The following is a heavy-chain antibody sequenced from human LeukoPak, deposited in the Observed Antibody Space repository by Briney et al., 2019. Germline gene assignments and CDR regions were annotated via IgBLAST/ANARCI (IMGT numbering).Heavy chain of an antibody. J-gene: IGHJ4*02. CDR2: INHSGST. CDR3: ARHGVLRYFDWLFHFDY. Sequence: SETLSLTCAVYGGSFSGYYWSWIRQPPGKGLEWIGEINHSGSTNYNPSLKSRVTISVDTSKNQFSLKLSSVTAADTAVYYCARHGVLRYFDWLFHFDYWGQGTLVTVSS. V-gene: IGHV4-34*01. D-gene: IGHD3-9*01. CDR1: GGSFSGYY.